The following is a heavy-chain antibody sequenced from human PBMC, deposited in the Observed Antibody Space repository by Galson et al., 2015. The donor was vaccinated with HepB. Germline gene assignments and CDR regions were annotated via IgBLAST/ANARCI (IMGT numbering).Heavy chain of an antibody. CDR3: AKDGTDYYYYGMDV. V-gene: IGHV3-23*01. CDR1: GFTFSSYA. CDR2: ITSSSNYI. Sequence: SLRLSCAASGFTFSSYAMSWVRQAPGKGLQWVSSITSSSNYIQYADSVKGRFTISRDNSKNTLYLQMNSLRAEDTAVYYCAKDGTDYYYYGMDVWGQGTTVTVSS. D-gene: IGHD1-26*01. J-gene: IGHJ6*02.